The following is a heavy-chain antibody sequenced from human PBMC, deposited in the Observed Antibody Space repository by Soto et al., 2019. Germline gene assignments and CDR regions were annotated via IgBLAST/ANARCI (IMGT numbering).Heavy chain of an antibody. D-gene: IGHD6-19*01. CDR3: ATERSSGWSFDY. CDR1: GFTFSTYA. Sequence: EVQLLESGGGLVQPGGSLRLSCAASGFTFSTYAMNWVRQAPGKGLEWVSGISGSGDSTYYADSVKGRFTVSRDNSKNTLYLQMNSRRAEDTAVFYCATERSSGWSFDYWGQGTLVTVSS. J-gene: IGHJ4*02. CDR2: ISGSGDST. V-gene: IGHV3-23*01.